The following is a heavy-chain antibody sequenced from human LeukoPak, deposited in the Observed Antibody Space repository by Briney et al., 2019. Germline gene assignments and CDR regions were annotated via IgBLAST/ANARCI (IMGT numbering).Heavy chain of an antibody. Sequence: ASVKVSCKASGYTFTSYAMHWVRQAPGQRLEWMGWINAGNGNTKYSQKFQGRVTITRDTSASTAYMELRSLRSEDAAVYYCARGATAARKNWFDPWGQGTLVTVSS. V-gene: IGHV1-3*01. CDR1: GYTFTSYA. CDR2: INAGNGNT. CDR3: ARGATAARKNWFDP. D-gene: IGHD6-13*01. J-gene: IGHJ5*02.